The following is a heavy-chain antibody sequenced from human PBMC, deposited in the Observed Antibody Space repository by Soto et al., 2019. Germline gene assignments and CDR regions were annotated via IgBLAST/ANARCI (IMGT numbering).Heavy chain of an antibody. J-gene: IGHJ4*02. V-gene: IGHV3-30-3*01. CDR2: ISYDGSNK. CDR3: ASDRFQYYYDSSGHQGPVAKRDYMVY. CDR1: GFTFSSYA. D-gene: IGHD3-22*01. Sequence: GGSLRLSCAASGFTFSSYAMHWVRQAPGKGLEWVAVISYDGSNKYYADSVKGRFTISRDNSKNTLYLQMNSLRAEDTAVYYCASDRFQYYYDSSGHQGPVAKRDYMVYWGQGTLVTVSS.